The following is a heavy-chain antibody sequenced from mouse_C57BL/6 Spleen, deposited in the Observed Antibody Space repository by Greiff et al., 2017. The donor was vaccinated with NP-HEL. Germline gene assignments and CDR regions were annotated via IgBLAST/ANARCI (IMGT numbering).Heavy chain of an antibody. Sequence: EVMLVESGGGLVKPGGSLTLSCAASGFTFSSYTMSWVRQTPEKRLEWVATISGGGGNTYYPDSVKGRFTISRDNAKNTLYLQMSSLRSEDTALYYCARHDAYDGYYEAFAYWGQGTLVTVSA. CDR3: ARHDAYDGYYEAFAY. D-gene: IGHD2-3*01. V-gene: IGHV5-9*01. CDR1: GFTFSSYT. J-gene: IGHJ3*01. CDR2: ISGGGGNT.